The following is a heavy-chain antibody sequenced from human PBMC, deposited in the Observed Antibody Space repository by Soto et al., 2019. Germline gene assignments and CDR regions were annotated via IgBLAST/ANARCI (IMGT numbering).Heavy chain of an antibody. D-gene: IGHD5-12*01. V-gene: IGHV3-23*01. Sequence: EVQLLESGGGLVQPGGSLRLSCAGSGFSFSSYAMVCVRQAPGKGLEWVSVISARGGSSYFADSVKGRFTISRDNSKNVLSLEMNSLRAEDTAIYFCVKGSIEYSASVDNWGQGTLVLVSS. CDR3: VKGSIEYSASVDN. J-gene: IGHJ4*02. CDR1: GFSFSSYA. CDR2: ISARGGSS.